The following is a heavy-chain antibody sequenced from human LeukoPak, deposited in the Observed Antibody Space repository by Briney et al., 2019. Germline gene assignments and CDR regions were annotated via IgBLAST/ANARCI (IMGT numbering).Heavy chain of an antibody. CDR1: GYPFTSYG. D-gene: IGHD4-23*01. J-gene: IGHJ3*02. CDR2: ISAYNGNT. CDR3: ARAVSYGGNSRPKAFDI. Sequence: ASVEVSCKASGYPFTSYGISWVRPAPGQGLEWMGWISAYNGNTNYAQKLQGRVTMTTDTSTSTAYMELRSLRSEDTAVYYCARAVSYGGNSRPKAFDIWGQGTMVTVSS. V-gene: IGHV1-18*01.